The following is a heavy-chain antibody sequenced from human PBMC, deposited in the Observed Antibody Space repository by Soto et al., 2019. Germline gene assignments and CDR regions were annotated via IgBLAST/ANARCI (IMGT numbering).Heavy chain of an antibody. J-gene: IGHJ4*02. V-gene: IGHV3-43*01. D-gene: IGHD3-9*01. CDR3: AKDSYDILNGHKRYFDS. Sequence: GSLRLSCAVSGFTFEAYTMHWVRQGPGKGLEWVSLISWDGGITHYADSVKGRFTIARENGKNSLFLEMSSLRPDDTALYYCAKDSYDILNGHKRYFDSWGQGT. CDR2: ISWDGGIT. CDR1: GFTFEAYT.